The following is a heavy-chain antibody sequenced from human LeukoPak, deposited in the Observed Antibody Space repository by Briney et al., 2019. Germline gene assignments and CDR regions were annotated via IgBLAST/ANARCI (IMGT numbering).Heavy chain of an antibody. Sequence: PSEILSLTCTVSGGSISSGGYYWSWIRQHPGKGLEWIGYIYYSGSTYYNPSLKSRVTISVDTSKNQFSLKLSSVTAADTAVYYCARVLGEDYARFDPWGQGTLVTVSS. V-gene: IGHV4-31*03. J-gene: IGHJ5*02. CDR3: ARVLGEDYARFDP. D-gene: IGHD3-10*01. CDR2: IYYSGST. CDR1: GGSISSGGYY.